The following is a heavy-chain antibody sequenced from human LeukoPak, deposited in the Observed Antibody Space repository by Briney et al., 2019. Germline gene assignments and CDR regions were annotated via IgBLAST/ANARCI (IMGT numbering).Heavy chain of an antibody. Sequence: ASVKVSCKTSGYSFILYGISWVRQAPGQGPEWMGWISTSTGDTKYTQKFQGRVTLTTDTSTSTAYMELSSLRSDDTAVYYCARDQESHSYGYYFDYWGQGTLVTVSS. CDR2: ISTSTGDT. CDR3: ARDQESHSYGYYFDY. CDR1: GYSFILYG. J-gene: IGHJ4*02. D-gene: IGHD5-18*01. V-gene: IGHV1-18*01.